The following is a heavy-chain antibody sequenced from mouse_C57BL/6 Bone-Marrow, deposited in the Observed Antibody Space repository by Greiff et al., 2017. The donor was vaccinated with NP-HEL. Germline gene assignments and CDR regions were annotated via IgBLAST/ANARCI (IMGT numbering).Heavy chain of an antibody. CDR3: ARLTTVVVTRYFDV. CDR2: IYPRSGNT. J-gene: IGHJ1*03. D-gene: IGHD1-1*01. CDR1: GYTFTSYG. V-gene: IGHV1-81*01. Sequence: VQLQESGPELARPGASVKLSCKASGYTFTSYGISWVKQRTGQGLEWIGEIYPRSGNTYYNEKFKGKATLTADKSSSTAYMELRSLTSEDSAVYFCARLTTVVVTRYFDVWGTGTTVTVSS.